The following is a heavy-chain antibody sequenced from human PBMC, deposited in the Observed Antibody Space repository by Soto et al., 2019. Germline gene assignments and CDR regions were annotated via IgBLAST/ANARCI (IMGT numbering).Heavy chain of an antibody. V-gene: IGHV4-31*03. D-gene: IGHD6-6*01. J-gene: IGHJ4*02. CDR1: GGSISSGGYY. CDR3: ARGPAGSSYNYFDY. CDR2: IYYSGST. Sequence: QVQLQESGPGLVKPSQTLSLTCTVSGGSISSGGYYWSWIRQHPGKGLEWIGYIYYSGSTYYNPSLKSRVTISLDTYKNHFSLKLSSVTAADTAVYYCARGPAGSSYNYFDYWGQGTLVTVSS.